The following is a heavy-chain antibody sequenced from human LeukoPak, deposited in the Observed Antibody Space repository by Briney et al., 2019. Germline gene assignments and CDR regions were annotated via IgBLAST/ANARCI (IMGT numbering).Heavy chain of an antibody. V-gene: IGHV3-48*03. CDR3: ARDSVATPFDY. D-gene: IGHD5-12*01. Sequence: GGSLRLSCAASGFTFSSYEMDWVRQAPGKGLEWVSYISSSGSTIYYADSVKGRFTISRDNAKNSLYLQMNSLRAEDTAVYYCARDSVATPFDYWGQGTLVTVCS. CDR1: GFTFSSYE. J-gene: IGHJ4*02. CDR2: ISSSGSTI.